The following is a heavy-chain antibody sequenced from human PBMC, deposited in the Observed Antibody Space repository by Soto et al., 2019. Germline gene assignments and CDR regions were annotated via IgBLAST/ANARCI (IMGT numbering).Heavy chain of an antibody. CDR1: GFTFSSYA. CDR2: ISYVGSNK. Sequence: QVQLVESGGGVVQPGRSLRLSCAASGFTFSSYAIHWVRQAPGKGLEWVAVISYVGSNKYYADSVKGRFTISRDNSKNTLYLQMNSLRAEDTAVYYCARDPWGVSGYCDYWGQGTLVTVSS. D-gene: IGHD3-22*01. V-gene: IGHV3-30-3*01. J-gene: IGHJ4*02. CDR3: ARDPWGVSGYCDY.